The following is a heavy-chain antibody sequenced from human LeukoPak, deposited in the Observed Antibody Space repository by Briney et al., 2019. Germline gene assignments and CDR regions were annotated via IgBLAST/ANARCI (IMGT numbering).Heavy chain of an antibody. CDR3: ARDPSSGWYLKGWFDP. CDR1: GFTFNSYW. CDR2: IKQDGSEK. J-gene: IGHJ5*02. Sequence: GGPLRLSCAASGFTFNSYWMSWVRQAPGKGLEWVANIKQDGSEKYYVDSVKGRFTISRDNAKNSLYLQMNSLRAEDTAVYYCARDPSSGWYLKGWFDPWGQGTLVTVSS. D-gene: IGHD6-19*01. V-gene: IGHV3-7*01.